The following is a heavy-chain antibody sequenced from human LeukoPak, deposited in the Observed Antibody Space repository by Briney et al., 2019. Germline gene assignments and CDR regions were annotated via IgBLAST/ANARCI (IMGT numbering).Heavy chain of an antibody. D-gene: IGHD6-13*01. V-gene: IGHV3-23*01. CDR3: ATDSSTWYFDY. CDR2: ISGSGGST. Sequence: PGGSLRLSCAASEFIFSSYAMSWVRQAPGKGLEWVSGISGSGGSTDYADSVKGRLTISRDNSKNTLYLQMNSLRAEDMAVYYCATDSSTWYFDYWGQGTQVTVSS. J-gene: IGHJ4*02. CDR1: EFIFSSYA.